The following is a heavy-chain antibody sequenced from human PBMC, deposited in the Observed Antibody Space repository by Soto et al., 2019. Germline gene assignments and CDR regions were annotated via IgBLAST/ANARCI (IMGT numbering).Heavy chain of an antibody. CDR2: ISGSGGST. CDR3: AKDXPTSLSPGIAAANGMDV. D-gene: IGHD6-13*01. J-gene: IGHJ6*02. CDR1: GFTFSRYA. V-gene: IGHV3-23*01. Sequence: GGSLRLSCAASGFTFSRYAMSWVRQAPGKGLERVSAISGSGGSTYYADSVKGRFTISRDNSKNTLYLQMNSLRAEDTAVYYCAKDXPTSLSPGIAAANGMDVWGPGTTVTVSS.